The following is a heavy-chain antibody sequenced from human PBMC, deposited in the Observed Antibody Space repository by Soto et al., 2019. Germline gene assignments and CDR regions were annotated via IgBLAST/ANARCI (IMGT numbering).Heavy chain of an antibody. Sequence: QVQLVQSGAEVKKPGSSVKVSCKASGGTFSSYAISWVRQAPGQGLEWMGGIIPIFGTANYAQKFQGRVTITADESTSIAYMELSSLRSEDTAVYYCARRGYSYGSYYYYGMDVWGQGTTVTVSS. CDR3: ARRGYSYGSYYYYGMDV. CDR1: GGTFSSYA. V-gene: IGHV1-69*01. CDR2: IIPIFGTA. J-gene: IGHJ6*02. D-gene: IGHD5-18*01.